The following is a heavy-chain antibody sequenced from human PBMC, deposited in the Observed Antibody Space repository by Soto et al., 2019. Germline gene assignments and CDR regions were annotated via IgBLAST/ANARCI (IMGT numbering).Heavy chain of an antibody. D-gene: IGHD3-22*01. Sequence: SETLSLTCTVSGGSISSYYWSWIRQPAGKGLEWIGRIYTSGSTNYNPSLKSRVTMSVDTSKNQFSLKLSSVTAADTAVYYCAGGLYYYDSSGYARYWGQGTLVTVSS. CDR2: IYTSGST. J-gene: IGHJ4*02. V-gene: IGHV4-4*07. CDR3: AGGLYYYDSSGYARY. CDR1: GGSISSYY.